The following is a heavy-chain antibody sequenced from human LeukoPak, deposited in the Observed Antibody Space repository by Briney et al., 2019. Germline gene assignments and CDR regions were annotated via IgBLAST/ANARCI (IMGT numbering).Heavy chain of an antibody. CDR2: INHSGST. V-gene: IGHV4-34*01. D-gene: IGHD3-3*01. J-gene: IGHJ4*02. CDR3: AREFLEWLPDY. CDR1: GGSFSGYY. Sequence: SETLSLTCAVYGGSFSGYYWSWIRQPPGKGLEWIGEINHSGSTNYNPSLKSRVTISVDTSKNQLSLKLGSVTAADTAVYYCAREFLEWLPDYWGQGTLVTVSS.